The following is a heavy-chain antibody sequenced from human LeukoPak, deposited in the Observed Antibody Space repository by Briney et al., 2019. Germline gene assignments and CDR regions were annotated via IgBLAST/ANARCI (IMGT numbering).Heavy chain of an antibody. D-gene: IGHD5-24*01. Sequence: PGGSLRLSCAVSGFTFSDYYISWIRQAPGKGLEWVSYISSSGLTIYYADSVKGRFTISRDNAKNSLYLQMNSLRAEDTAVYYCARSPEIYFTDVWGKGTTVTVSS. J-gene: IGHJ6*03. CDR2: ISSSGLTI. CDR1: GFTFSDYY. V-gene: IGHV3-11*04. CDR3: ARSPEIYFTDV.